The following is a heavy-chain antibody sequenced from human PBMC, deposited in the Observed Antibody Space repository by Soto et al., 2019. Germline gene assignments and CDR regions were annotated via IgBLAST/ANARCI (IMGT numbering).Heavy chain of an antibody. CDR2: VQHSGST. CDR1: GGSITSINW. CDR3: ARNQGHYYGSGPHDGLDV. Sequence: QVHLQESGPGLIEPSGTLSLTCAVSGGSITSINWWSWVRQTPRKGLEWIGEVQHSGSTRYNPSLKSRVTFSVDESKNQFSLKVNSVTAADTAVYYCARNQGHYYGSGPHDGLDVWGQGTIVTVSS. D-gene: IGHD3-10*01. J-gene: IGHJ3*01. V-gene: IGHV4-4*02.